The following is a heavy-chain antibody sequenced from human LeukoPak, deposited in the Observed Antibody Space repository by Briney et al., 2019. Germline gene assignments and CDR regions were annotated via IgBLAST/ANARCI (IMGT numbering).Heavy chain of an antibody. J-gene: IGHJ5*02. V-gene: IGHV4-38-2*01. Sequence: SETLSLTCAVSGDSNSSGYYWGWIRQPPGKGPEWIGSIYHSGSTYYNPSPKSRVTISVDTSKNQFSLKLSSVTAADTAVYYCARIMYNWFDPWGQGTLVTVSS. CDR1: GDSNSSGYY. D-gene: IGHD2-8*01. CDR3: ARIMYNWFDP. CDR2: IYHSGST.